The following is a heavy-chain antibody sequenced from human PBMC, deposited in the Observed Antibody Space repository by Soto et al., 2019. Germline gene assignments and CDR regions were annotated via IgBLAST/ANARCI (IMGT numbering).Heavy chain of an antibody. CDR3: ASPLGYGDGPVYY. Sequence: QVQLVQSGAEVKKPGASVKVSCKASGYTLSSYGISWVRQAPGEGLEWMGWISGYSGNTNYAQKFLGRVIMTTDTSTSTAYMDLRSLRSDDTAVYYCASPLGYGDGPVYYWGQGSLVTVSS. J-gene: IGHJ4*02. D-gene: IGHD4-17*01. CDR2: ISGYSGNT. CDR1: GYTLSSYG. V-gene: IGHV1-18*01.